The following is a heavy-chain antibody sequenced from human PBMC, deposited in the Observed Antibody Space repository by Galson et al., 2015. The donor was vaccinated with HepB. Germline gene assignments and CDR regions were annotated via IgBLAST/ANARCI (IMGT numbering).Heavy chain of an antibody. CDR1: GFTFSSYA. V-gene: IGHV3-23*01. D-gene: IGHD2-2*01. J-gene: IGHJ5*02. Sequence: SLRLSCAASGFTFSSYAMSWVRQAPGKGLEWVSAISGSGGSTYYADSVKGRFTISRDNSKNTLYLQMNSLRAEDTAVYYCAKGGCTSCYARACWFDPWGQGTLVTV. CDR2: ISGSGGST. CDR3: AKGGCTSCYARACWFDP.